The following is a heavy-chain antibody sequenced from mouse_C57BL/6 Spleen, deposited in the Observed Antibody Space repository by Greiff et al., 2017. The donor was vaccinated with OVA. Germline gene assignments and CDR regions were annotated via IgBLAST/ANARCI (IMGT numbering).Heavy chain of an antibody. CDR1: GYTFTSYW. J-gene: IGHJ1*03. D-gene: IGHD1-1*01. V-gene: IGHV1-64*01. CDR3: ARDYYGSSTWYFDD. Sequence: QVKLQQPGAELVKPGASVKLSCKASGYTFTSYWMHWVKQRPGQGLEWIGMIHPSSGSTNYNEKVKSKATLTVDKSSSTAYMQLSSLTSEDSAVYYCARDYYGSSTWYFDDWGTGTTVTVSS. CDR2: IHPSSGST.